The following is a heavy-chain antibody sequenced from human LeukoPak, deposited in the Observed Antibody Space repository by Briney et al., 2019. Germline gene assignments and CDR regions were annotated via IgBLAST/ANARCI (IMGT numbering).Heavy chain of an antibody. V-gene: IGHV1-8*01. CDR2: T. J-gene: IGHJ6*03. CDR3: ARGGTGSSSQFWYYYYYMDV. D-gene: IGHD6-6*01. Sequence: TGYAQKFQGRVTMTRNTSISTAYMELSSLRSEDTAVYYCARGGTGSSSQFWYYYYYMDVWGKGTTVTVSS.